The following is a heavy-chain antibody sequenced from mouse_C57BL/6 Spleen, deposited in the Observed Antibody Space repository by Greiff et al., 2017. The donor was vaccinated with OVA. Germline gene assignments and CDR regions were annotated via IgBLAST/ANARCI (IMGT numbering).Heavy chain of an antibody. CDR1: GYTFTSYW. Sequence: QVQLQQPGAELVKPGASVKLSCKASGYTFTSYWMHWVKQRPGQGLEWIGMIHPNSGSTNYNEKFKSKATLTVDKSSSTAYMQLSSLTSEDSAVYYCARIYYGLYFDYWGQGTTLTVSS. J-gene: IGHJ2*01. CDR2: IHPNSGST. CDR3: ARIYYGLYFDY. V-gene: IGHV1-64*01. D-gene: IGHD2-1*01.